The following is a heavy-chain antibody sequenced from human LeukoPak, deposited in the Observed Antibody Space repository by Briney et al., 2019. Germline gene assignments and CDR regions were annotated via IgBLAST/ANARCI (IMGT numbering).Heavy chain of an antibody. V-gene: IGHV4-39*07. J-gene: IGHJ4*02. D-gene: IGHD1-7*01. CDR3: ARKQTGTMYDV. CDR1: GGSISSSSYY. CDR2: FSSGGNA. Sequence: PSETLSLTCIVPGGSISSSSYYWAWIRQSPGKGLEWIGTFSSGGNAYYNPSLTSRVSISKDTSDNQFSLRLYSVTAADTAVYYCARKQTGTMYDVWGQGTQVTVSS.